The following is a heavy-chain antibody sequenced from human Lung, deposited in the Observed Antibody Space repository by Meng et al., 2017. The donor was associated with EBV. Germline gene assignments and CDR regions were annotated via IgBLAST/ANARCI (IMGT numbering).Heavy chain of an antibody. CDR3: ARRRGGSGRDC. V-gene: IGHV4-39*01. Sequence: QLQLQESGPGLVKPSETLSLTCKVSGGSISSNGYYWAWVRQPPGKGLEWIGAIYHSGSTSYNPSLQSRVTMFVDTSKNQFSLMLTSVTATDTAVYYCARRRGGSGRDCWGQGTLVTVSS. CDR1: GGSISSNGYY. D-gene: IGHD3-10*01. CDR2: IYHSGST. J-gene: IGHJ4*02.